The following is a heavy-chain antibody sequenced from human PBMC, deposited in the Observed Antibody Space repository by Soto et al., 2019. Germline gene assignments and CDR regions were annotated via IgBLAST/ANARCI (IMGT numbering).Heavy chain of an antibody. Sequence: QVQLVQSGAEVKKPGSSVKVSCKASGGTFSSYAISWVRQAPGQGLEWMGGIIPIFGTANYAQKFQGRVTITADDSTSTADIELSSLRSEDTAVYYCARSGLYYYDSSDWFDPWGQGTLVTVSS. V-gene: IGHV1-69*12. CDR3: ARSGLYYYDSSDWFDP. J-gene: IGHJ5*02. CDR1: GGTFSSYA. D-gene: IGHD3-22*01. CDR2: IIPIFGTA.